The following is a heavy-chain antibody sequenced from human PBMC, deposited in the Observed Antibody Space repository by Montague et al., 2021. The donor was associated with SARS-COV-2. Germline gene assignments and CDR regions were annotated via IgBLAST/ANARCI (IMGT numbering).Heavy chain of an antibody. CDR2: IKPDRSDK. D-gene: IGHD7-27*01. CDR3: ARDPNWGAH. J-gene: IGHJ4*02. V-gene: IGHV3-7*05. Sequence: SLRLSCSASGFSFSTFWMTWVRQAPGKGLEWVASIKPDRSDKYYXESVKGRFTISRDNARNSLYLQLNNLRAEDTAVYYCARDPNWGAHWGQGNLVTVSS. CDR1: GFSFSTFW.